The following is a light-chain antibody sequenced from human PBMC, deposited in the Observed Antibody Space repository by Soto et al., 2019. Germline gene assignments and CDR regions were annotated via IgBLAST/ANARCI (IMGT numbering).Light chain of an antibody. CDR3: QQYDKWPIP. V-gene: IGKV3-15*01. CDR2: AVS. J-gene: IGKJ5*01. CDR1: QSVSGL. Sequence: EIGLTQSAGALSLKQGERATLSCRASQSVSGLLAWYQQKPGQAPRLLVHAVSTRATGIPARFDGSGSGTDFTLTISSLQSEDFALYYCQQYDKWPIPFGQGTRLEI.